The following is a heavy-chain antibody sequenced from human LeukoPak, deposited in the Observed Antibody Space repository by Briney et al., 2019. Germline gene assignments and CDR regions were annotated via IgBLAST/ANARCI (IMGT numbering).Heavy chain of an antibody. CDR3: TRDSGTYNWFDP. Sequence: GGSLRLSCVASGFTFSDSAIHWVRQSSGKGLEWIGHMDKETNLYATALAASVKGRFTVSRDDSKNTAYLHMNSLKAEDTALYYCTRDSGTYNWFDPWGQGTPVTASS. CDR1: GFTFSDSA. D-gene: IGHD1-26*01. CDR2: MDKETNLYAT. J-gene: IGHJ5*02. V-gene: IGHV3-73*01.